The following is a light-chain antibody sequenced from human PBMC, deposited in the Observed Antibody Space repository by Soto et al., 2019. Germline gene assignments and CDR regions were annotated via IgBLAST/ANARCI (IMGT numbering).Light chain of an antibody. CDR1: QSVSATY. V-gene: IGKV3-20*01. J-gene: IGKJ2*01. CDR3: QQYFSSPMYT. Sequence: EIVLTQSPGTLSLSPGEIATLSCRASQSVSATYLAWYQQKPGQAPRLLIYGASNRATGIPDRFTGSGSGTDFTLTISRLEPEDFAVYFCQQYFSSPMYTCGQGTKLEIK. CDR2: GAS.